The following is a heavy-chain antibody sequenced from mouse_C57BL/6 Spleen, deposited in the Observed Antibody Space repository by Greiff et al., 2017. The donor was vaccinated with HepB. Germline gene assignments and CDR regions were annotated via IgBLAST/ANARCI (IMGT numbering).Heavy chain of an antibody. CDR2: INPSSGYT. J-gene: IGHJ3*01. D-gene: IGHD2-4*01. CDR3: ARGGYYDYEGWFAY. Sequence: QVQLKQSGAELARPGASVKMSCKASGYTFTSYTMHWVKQRPGQGLEWIGYINPSSGYTKYNQKFKDKATLTADKSSSTAYMQLSSLTSEDSAVYYCARGGYYDYEGWFAYWGQGTLVTVSA. V-gene: IGHV1-4*01. CDR1: GYTFTSYT.